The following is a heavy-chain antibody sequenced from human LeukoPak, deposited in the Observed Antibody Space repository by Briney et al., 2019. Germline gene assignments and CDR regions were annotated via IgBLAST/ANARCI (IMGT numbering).Heavy chain of an antibody. CDR1: GFTFSSYG. CDR2: ISYDGSNK. V-gene: IGHV3-30*18. Sequence: GGSRRLSCAASGFTFSSYGMHWVRQAPGKGLEWVAVISYDGSNKYYADSVKGRFTISRDNSKNTLYLQMNSLRAEDTAVYYCAKDHEDILTGYYTPDYWGQGTLVTVSS. CDR3: AKDHEDILTGYYTPDY. D-gene: IGHD3-9*01. J-gene: IGHJ4*02.